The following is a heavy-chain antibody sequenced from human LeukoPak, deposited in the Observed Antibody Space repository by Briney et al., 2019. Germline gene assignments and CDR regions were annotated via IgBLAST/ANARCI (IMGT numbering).Heavy chain of an antibody. CDR1: GFTFSSYW. CDR3: ARSEYGGYYYYYYMDV. Sequence: GGSLRLSCAASGFTFSSYWMSWVRQAPGKGLEWVANIKQDGSEKYYVDSVKGQFTISRDNAKNSLYLQMNSLRAEDTAVYYCARSEYGGYYYYYYMDVWGKGTTVTVSS. J-gene: IGHJ6*03. CDR2: IKQDGSEK. V-gene: IGHV3-7*01. D-gene: IGHD4/OR15-4a*01.